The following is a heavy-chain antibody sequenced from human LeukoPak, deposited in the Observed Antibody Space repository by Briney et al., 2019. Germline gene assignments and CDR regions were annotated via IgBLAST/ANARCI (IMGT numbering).Heavy chain of an antibody. D-gene: IGHD5-12*01. CDR1: GYTFTSYG. CDR2: ISAYNGNT. V-gene: IGHV1-18*01. CDR3: ASGGLRSGYDRPDYYYGMDV. Sequence: ASVKVSCKASGYTFTSYGISWVRQAPGQGLEWMGWISAYNGNTNYAQKLQGRVTMTTDTSTSTAYMEQRSLRSDDTAVYYCASGGLRSGYDRPDYYYGMDVWGQGTTVTVSS. J-gene: IGHJ6*02.